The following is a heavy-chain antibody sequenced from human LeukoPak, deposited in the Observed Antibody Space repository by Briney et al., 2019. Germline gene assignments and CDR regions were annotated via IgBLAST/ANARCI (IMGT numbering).Heavy chain of an antibody. CDR1: GFTFDDYA. V-gene: IGHV3-9*01. CDR3: AKDMPTDYYYGMDV. J-gene: IGHJ6*02. CDR2: ISWNSGSI. D-gene: IGHD4-17*01. Sequence: QAGGSLRLSCAASGFTFDDYAMHWVRQAPGKGLEWVSGISWNSGSIGYADSMKGRFTISRDNAKNSLYLQMNSLRAEDTALYYCAKDMPTDYYYGMDVWGQGTTVTVSS.